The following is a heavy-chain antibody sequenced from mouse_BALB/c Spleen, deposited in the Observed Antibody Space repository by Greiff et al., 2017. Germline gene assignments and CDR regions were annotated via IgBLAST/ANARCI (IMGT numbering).Heavy chain of an antibody. D-gene: IGHD1-1*01. J-gene: IGHJ2*01. CDR2: INPSTGYT. CDR1: GYTFTSYW. CDR3: AREGNYGSSPFMDY. V-gene: IGHV1-7*01. Sequence: QVQLKESGAELAKPGASVKMSCKASGYTFTSYWMHWVKQRPGQGLEWIGYINPSTGYTEYNQKFKDKATLTADESASTAYMQLSSLTSEDSAVCYCAREGNYGSSPFMDYWGQGTTLTVSS.